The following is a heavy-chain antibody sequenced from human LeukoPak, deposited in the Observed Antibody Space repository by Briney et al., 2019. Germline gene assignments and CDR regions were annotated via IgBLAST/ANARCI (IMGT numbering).Heavy chain of an antibody. Sequence: GGSLRLFCAASGFTFSSYWMHWVRQAPGKGLVWVSRVNGDGSSTTYADSVKGRFTISRDNVKNTLYLQMNNLRVEDTAVYYCAKSIAVAGAMRDNWFDPWGQGTLVTVSS. CDR3: AKSIAVAGAMRDNWFDP. D-gene: IGHD6-19*01. V-gene: IGHV3-74*01. CDR1: GFTFSSYW. CDR2: VNGDGSST. J-gene: IGHJ5*02.